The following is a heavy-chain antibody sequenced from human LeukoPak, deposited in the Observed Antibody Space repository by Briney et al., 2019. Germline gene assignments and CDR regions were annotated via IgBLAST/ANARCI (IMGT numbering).Heavy chain of an antibody. CDR2: ISWNSGSI. V-gene: IGHV3-9*01. Sequence: GGSLRLSCAGSGFTFNSYAMSWVRQAPGKGLEWVSGISWNSGSIGYADSVKGRFTISRDNAKNSLYLQMNSLRAEDTALYYCAKDIAVIAAAGIGDYWGQGTLVTVSS. J-gene: IGHJ4*02. CDR3: AKDIAVIAAAGIGDY. D-gene: IGHD6-13*01. CDR1: GFTFNSYA.